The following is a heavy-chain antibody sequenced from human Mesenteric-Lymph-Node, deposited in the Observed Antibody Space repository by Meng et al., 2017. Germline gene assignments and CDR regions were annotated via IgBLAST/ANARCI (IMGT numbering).Heavy chain of an antibody. CDR1: AGSIRSTNW. CDR2: ISHGGNS. Sequence: QVQLQESGPGRAPPAGTRSLTCAVSAGSIRSTNWWSWVRQPPGKGLDWIAEISHGGNSKYNPSLKSRVTISVDMSKNQVSLKLTSVTAADTAVYFCVRNFDSWGQGTLVTVSS. CDR3: VRNFDS. V-gene: IGHV4-4*01. J-gene: IGHJ4*02.